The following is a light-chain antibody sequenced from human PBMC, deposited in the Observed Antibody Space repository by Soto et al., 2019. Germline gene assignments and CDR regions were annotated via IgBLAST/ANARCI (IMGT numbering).Light chain of an antibody. V-gene: IGKV1-12*01. J-gene: IGKJ4*01. CDR2: SAS. CDR3: QQANTFALT. Sequence: DIQMTQSPSSVSASVGDRVTITCRASQGINKCLAWYQQKPGTAPKLLIYSASSLHSGVPSRFSGSGSGTDFTLTISSLQPEDFATYYCQQANTFALTFGGGTKVDI. CDR1: QGINKC.